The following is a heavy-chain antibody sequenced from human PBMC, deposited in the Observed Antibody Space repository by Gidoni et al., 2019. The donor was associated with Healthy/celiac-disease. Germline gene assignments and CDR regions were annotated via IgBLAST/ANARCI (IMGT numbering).Heavy chain of an antibody. CDR3: ARASPDYDYVWGSYRHPTLFDY. D-gene: IGHD3-16*02. CDR1: GGSISSYY. Sequence: QVQLQESGPGLVKPSETLSLTCTVSGGSISSYYWSWIRQPPGKGLEWIGYIYYSGSTNYNPSLKSRVTISVDTSKNQFSLKLSSVTAADTAVYYCARASPDYDYVWGSYRHPTLFDYWGQGTLVTVSS. J-gene: IGHJ4*02. V-gene: IGHV4-59*01. CDR2: IYYSGST.